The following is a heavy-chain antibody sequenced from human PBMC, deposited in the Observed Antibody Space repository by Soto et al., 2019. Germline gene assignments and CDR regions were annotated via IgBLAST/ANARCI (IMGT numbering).Heavy chain of an antibody. CDR1: GFSLSNARMG. J-gene: IGHJ4*02. CDR3: ARITGYYYDSGVYYSLNFDY. Sequence: KSGPTLVNPTETLTLTCTVSGFSLSNARMGVSWIRQPPGKALEWLAHIFSNDEKSYSTSLKSRLTISKDTSKSQVVLTMTNMDPVDTATYYCARITGYYYDSGVYYSLNFDYWGQGTLVTVSS. CDR2: IFSNDEK. D-gene: IGHD3-22*01. V-gene: IGHV2-26*01.